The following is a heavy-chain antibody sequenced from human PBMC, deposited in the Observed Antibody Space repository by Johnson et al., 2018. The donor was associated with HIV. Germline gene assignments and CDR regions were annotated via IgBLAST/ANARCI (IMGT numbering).Heavy chain of an antibody. CDR2: ISYDGTNK. CDR1: GFTFSSYA. V-gene: IGHV3-30-3*01. J-gene: IGHJ3*02. Sequence: QVQLVESGGGVVQPGRSLRLSCAASGFTFSSYAMHWVRQAPGEGLEWVAVISYDGTNKYYADSVKGRFTISRDNSKNTVYLQMNSLRADDTAMYYCARPLDWKDLSDALDIGGQGTMVTVSS. D-gene: IGHD1-1*01. CDR3: ARPLDWKDLSDALDI.